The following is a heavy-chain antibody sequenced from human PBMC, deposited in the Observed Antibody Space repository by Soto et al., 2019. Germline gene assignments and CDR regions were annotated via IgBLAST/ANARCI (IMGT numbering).Heavy chain of an antibody. CDR3: ARGRGDTAMAWYY. J-gene: IGHJ4*02. D-gene: IGHD5-18*01. Sequence: QVQLQESGPGLVKPSETLSLTCTVSGGSISSYYWSWIPQSPGKGLEWIGYIYYSGSTKYNPSLKCRVSISVDTSKNQFSLKLSSVTAAATAVYYCARGRGDTAMAWYYWGQGTLGTVSS. V-gene: IGHV4-59*01. CDR2: IYYSGST. CDR1: GGSISSYY.